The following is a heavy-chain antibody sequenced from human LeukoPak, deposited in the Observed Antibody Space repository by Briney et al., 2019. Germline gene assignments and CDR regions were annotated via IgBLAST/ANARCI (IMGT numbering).Heavy chain of an antibody. CDR3: ARPRIVGAPGYFQH. Sequence: SETLSLTCAVYGGSFSGYYWSWIRQPPGKGLEWIGEINHSGSTNYNPSLKSRVTISVDTSKNQFSLKLSSVTAADTAVYYCARPRIVGAPGYFQHWGQDTPVTVSS. CDR1: GGSFSGYY. D-gene: IGHD1-26*01. V-gene: IGHV4-34*01. J-gene: IGHJ1*01. CDR2: INHSGST.